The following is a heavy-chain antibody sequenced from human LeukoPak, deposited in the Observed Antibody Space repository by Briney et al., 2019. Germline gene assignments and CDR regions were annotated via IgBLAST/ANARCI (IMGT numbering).Heavy chain of an antibody. V-gene: IGHV1-69*05. D-gene: IGHD3-10*01. Sequence: ASVKVSCKASGGTFSSYAISWVRQAPGQGLEWMGGIIPIFGTANYAQKFQGGVTITTDESTSTAYMELSSLRSEDTAVYYCARADYYGSGSYYNHYYYYGMDVWGQGTTVTVSS. CDR2: IIPIFGTA. CDR1: GGTFSSYA. CDR3: ARADYYGSGSYYNHYYYYGMDV. J-gene: IGHJ6*02.